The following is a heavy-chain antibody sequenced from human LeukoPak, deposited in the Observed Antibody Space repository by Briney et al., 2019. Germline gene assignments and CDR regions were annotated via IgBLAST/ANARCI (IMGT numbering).Heavy chain of an antibody. CDR1: GFTFSSYG. V-gene: IGHV3-30*02. CDR3: AKERRGYFDY. Sequence: GGSLRLSCAASGFTFSSYGKHWVRQAPAKGLEWVAFIRYDGSNKYYADSVKGRFTISRDNSKNTLYPQMNSLRAEDTAVYYCAKERRGYFDYWGQGTLVTVSS. D-gene: IGHD6-25*01. J-gene: IGHJ4*02. CDR2: IRYDGSNK.